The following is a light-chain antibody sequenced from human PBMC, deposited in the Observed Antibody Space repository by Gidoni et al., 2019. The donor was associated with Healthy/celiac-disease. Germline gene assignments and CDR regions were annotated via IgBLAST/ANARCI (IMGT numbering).Light chain of an antibody. CDR2: GAS. CDR1: QSVSSSY. CDR3: QQYGRRSQT. V-gene: IGKV3-20*01. Sequence: EIVLTQSPGTLSLSPGERATLSCRASQSVSSSYLAWYQQKPGQAPRLLIYGASSRATGIPDRFSGSGSGTDFTLTISRLEPEDFAVYYCQQYGRRSQTFGQGTKVEIK. J-gene: IGKJ1*01.